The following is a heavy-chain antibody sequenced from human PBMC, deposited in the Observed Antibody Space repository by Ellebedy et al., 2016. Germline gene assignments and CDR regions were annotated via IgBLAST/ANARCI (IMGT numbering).Heavy chain of an antibody. Sequence: GGSLRLSXAASGFTFSRFDIHWVRQAQGKGLEWVAAISNDGNDENYGASVKGRFSIPRDNSKNTVSLQMNSLRSEDTALYYCARGVAGTRGRIDPWGQGTLVTVSS. CDR3: ARGVAGTRGRIDP. CDR2: ISNDGNDE. J-gene: IGHJ5*02. CDR1: GFTFSRFD. D-gene: IGHD6-19*01. V-gene: IGHV3-30*03.